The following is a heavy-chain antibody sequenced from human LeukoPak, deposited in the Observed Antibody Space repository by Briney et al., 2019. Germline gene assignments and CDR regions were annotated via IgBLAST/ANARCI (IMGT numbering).Heavy chain of an antibody. V-gene: IGHV4-59*01. CDR2: MSYSGTT. CDR3: AKTYSGSYGV. J-gene: IGHJ3*01. Sequence: NPSETLSLTCSVSGGSISSDYWSWIRQPPGKGLEWIGYMSYSGTTKYNPSLKSRVTMSVDTSKTHFSLKLSSVTAADTAVYFCAKTYSGSYGVWGQGIMVTVSS. D-gene: IGHD1-26*01. CDR1: GGSISSDY.